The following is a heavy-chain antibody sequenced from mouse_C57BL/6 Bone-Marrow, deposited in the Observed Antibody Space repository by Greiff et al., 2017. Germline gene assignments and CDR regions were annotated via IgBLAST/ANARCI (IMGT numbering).Heavy chain of an antibody. CDR1: GYTFTSYW. V-gene: IGHV1-64*01. D-gene: IGHD2-3*01. J-gene: IGHJ2*01. Sequence: QVQLQQPGAELVKPGASVKLSCKASGYTFTSYWMHWVKQRPGQGLAWIGMIHPNSGSTNYNEKFKSKATLTVDKSSSTAYMQLSSLTSEDAAVDYCARDGYYFDYWGQGTTLTVSS. CDR3: ARDGYYFDY. CDR2: IHPNSGST.